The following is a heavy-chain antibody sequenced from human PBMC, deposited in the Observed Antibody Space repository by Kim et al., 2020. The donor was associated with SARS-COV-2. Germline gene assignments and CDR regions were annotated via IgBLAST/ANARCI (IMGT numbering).Heavy chain of an antibody. Sequence: ADSVKGRFTISRDNFKNTLYLQMNSMRAEDTAVYYCARDPSFISPNFDYWGQGTLVTVSS. CDR3: ARDPSFISPNFDY. D-gene: IGHD3-3*02. J-gene: IGHJ4*02. V-gene: IGHV3-30*01.